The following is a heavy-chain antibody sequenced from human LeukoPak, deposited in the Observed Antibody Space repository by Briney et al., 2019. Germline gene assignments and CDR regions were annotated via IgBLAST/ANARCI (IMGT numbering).Heavy chain of an antibody. D-gene: IGHD3-10*01. CDR3: VGSIRTYYFDY. CDR2: IYYSGST. J-gene: IGHJ4*02. V-gene: IGHV4-59*01. Sequence: SSETLSLTCTVSVASIRIYSWAWIRRPPGRGLGWIGYIYYSGSTNYNPSLKSRVTISVDTSKNQFSLKLSSVTAADTAVYYCVGSIRTYYFDYWGQGTLVTVSS. CDR1: VASIRIYS.